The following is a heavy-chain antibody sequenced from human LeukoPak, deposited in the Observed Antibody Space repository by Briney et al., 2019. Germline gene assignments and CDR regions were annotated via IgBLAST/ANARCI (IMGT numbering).Heavy chain of an antibody. J-gene: IGHJ4*02. Sequence: SETLSLTCTVSGGSISSSSYSWGWIRQPPGKGLEWIGSIYYSGSTYYNPSLKSRVTISVDTSKNQFSLKLSSVTAADTAVYYCARARGVRGDQDYWGQGTLVTVSS. V-gene: IGHV4-39*01. CDR3: ARARGVRGDQDY. CDR2: IYYSGST. CDR1: GGSISSSSYS. D-gene: IGHD3-10*01.